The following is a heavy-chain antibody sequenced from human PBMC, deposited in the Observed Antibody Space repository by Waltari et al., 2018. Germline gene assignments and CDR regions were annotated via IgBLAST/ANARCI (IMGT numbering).Heavy chain of an antibody. CDR1: GGPFSSYA. CDR2: IIPIVGTA. Sequence: QVQLVQSGAEVQKPGSSVKVSCKASGGPFSSYAISWVPQAPGQGLEWMGGIIPIVGTANYAQKFQGRVTITADESTSTAYMELSSLRSEDTAVYYCASLGDYYYGMDVWGQGTTVTVSS. CDR3: ASLGDYYYGMDV. V-gene: IGHV1-69*01. D-gene: IGHD3-16*01. J-gene: IGHJ6*02.